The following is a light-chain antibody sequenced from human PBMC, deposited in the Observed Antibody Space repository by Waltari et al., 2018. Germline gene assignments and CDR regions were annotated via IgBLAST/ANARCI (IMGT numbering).Light chain of an antibody. CDR3: QAWDSSPVV. J-gene: IGLJ2*01. V-gene: IGLV3-1*01. CDR2: QDS. CDR1: QWGDKY. Sequence: SYELTQPPSVSVSPGQTASITCSGDQWGDKYACWYQQKPGQSPVLVIYQDSKRPSGIPERFSGSNSGNTATLTISGTQAMDEAVYYCQAWDSSPVVFGGGTKLTVL.